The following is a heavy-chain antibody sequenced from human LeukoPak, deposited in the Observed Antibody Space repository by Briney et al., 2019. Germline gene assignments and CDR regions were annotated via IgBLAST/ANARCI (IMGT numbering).Heavy chain of an antibody. Sequence: GGSLRLSCAASGFTFSSYGMHWVRQAPGKGLEGVAFIRYDVSNKYYADSVKGRFTISRDNSKNMLYLKMSNLRGEDTAVLYFAKDSSYDSVTDYFVHWGQRPLVTVSS. D-gene: IGHD6-6*01. V-gene: IGHV3-30*02. CDR2: IRYDVSNK. J-gene: IGHJ4*02. CDR3: AKDSSYDSVTDYFVH. CDR1: GFTFSSYG.